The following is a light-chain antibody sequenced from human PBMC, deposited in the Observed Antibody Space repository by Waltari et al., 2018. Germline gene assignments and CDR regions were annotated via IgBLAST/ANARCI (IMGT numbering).Light chain of an antibody. CDR2: WAS. J-gene: IGKJ4*01. CDR3: LQYYTFPRT. CDR1: QSLLYTSTHKNY. V-gene: IGKV4-1*01. Sequence: DIMMTQSPDSLAVSLGERATINCKSSQSLLYTSTHKNYLSWYQQKPGQPPKLLIYWASTRESGVRDRFSGGESGTDFTLTISSLQAEDVAVYYCLQYYTFPRTFGGGTKVEI.